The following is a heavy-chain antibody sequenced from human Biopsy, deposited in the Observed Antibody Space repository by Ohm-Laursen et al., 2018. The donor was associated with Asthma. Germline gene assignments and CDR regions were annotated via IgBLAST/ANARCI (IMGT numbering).Heavy chain of an antibody. D-gene: IGHD1-7*01. CDR1: GYNFISFA. J-gene: IGHJ4*02. CDR3: ARRGITGTTLDY. CDR2: LNPVNGNT. V-gene: IGHV1-3*01. Sequence: GSSVKVSCKASGYNFISFAIHWMRQAPGQSLEWMAWLNPVNGNTKYSQQFQGRVTMTRDTSTSTVYMELSSLRSEDTAVYYCARRGITGTTLDYWGQGTLVTVSS.